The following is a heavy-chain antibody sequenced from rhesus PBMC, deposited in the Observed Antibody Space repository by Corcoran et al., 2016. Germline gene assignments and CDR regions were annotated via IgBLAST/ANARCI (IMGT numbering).Heavy chain of an antibody. CDR3: ARSGGWYYLDY. CDR1: GASISRQS. CDR2: ISGESGNT. J-gene: IGHJ4*01. V-gene: IGHV4-80*01. D-gene: IGHD6-31*01. Sequence: QVQLQESGPGLVTPSETLSLTCAVSGASISRQSCSWIRQPPGKGLEWIGEISGESGNTKYNPSLKRRVTVSKDASKNQFPLKLTSVTAADTAVYYCARSGGWYYLDYWGQGALVAVSS.